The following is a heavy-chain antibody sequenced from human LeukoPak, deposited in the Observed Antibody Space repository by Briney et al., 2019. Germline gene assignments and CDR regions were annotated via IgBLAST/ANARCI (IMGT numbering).Heavy chain of an antibody. D-gene: IGHD6-13*01. V-gene: IGHV1-2*02. Sequence: ASVNVSCKASGYTFTDHYMHWVRQAPGQGLEWMGWINPNSGGTNYAQTFQGRVTMARDTSIRTAYMELSRLGSDDTAVYYCGGVGTAADDYWGQGTLVTVSS. CDR2: INPNSGGT. J-gene: IGHJ4*02. CDR3: GGVGTAADDY. CDR1: GYTFTDHY.